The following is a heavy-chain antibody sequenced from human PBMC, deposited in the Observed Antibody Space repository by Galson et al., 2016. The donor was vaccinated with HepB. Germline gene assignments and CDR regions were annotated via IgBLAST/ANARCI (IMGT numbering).Heavy chain of an antibody. D-gene: IGHD6-19*01. Sequence: SLRLSCAASGFTFRNYALSWVRRAPGKGLEWVSHIDGPTPNTHYADSVRGRFSIYRDNSRDTLYLQMDSLTAEDSAIYYCTTWLSHHFDYWGRGTLVTVSS. V-gene: IGHV3-23*01. J-gene: IGHJ4*02. CDR3: TTWLSHHFDY. CDR2: IDGPTPNT. CDR1: GFTFRNYA.